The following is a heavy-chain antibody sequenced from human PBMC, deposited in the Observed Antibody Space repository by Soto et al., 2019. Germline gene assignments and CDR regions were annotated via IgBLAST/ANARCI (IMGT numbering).Heavy chain of an antibody. CDR1: GFTFSSYW. J-gene: IGHJ4*02. Sequence: PGGSLRLSCAASGFTFSSYWMSWVRQAPGKGLEWVAAIRVSGSRTYYADSVKGRFTISRDNAKNTLYLQMNSLRAEDTAVYYCASQGYSYGTGFDYWGQGTLVTVSS. V-gene: IGHV3-23*01. CDR2: IRVSGSRT. D-gene: IGHD5-18*01. CDR3: ASQGYSYGTGFDY.